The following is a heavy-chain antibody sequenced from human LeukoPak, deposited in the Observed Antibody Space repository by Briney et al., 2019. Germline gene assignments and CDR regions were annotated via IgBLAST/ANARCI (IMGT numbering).Heavy chain of an antibody. V-gene: IGHV3-53*01. CDR2: IYSGGST. CDR3: ASPLYDSSGYWAYGAFDI. CDR1: GFTVSSNY. Sequence: GGSLRLSCAASGFTVSSNYMSWVRQAPGKGLEWVSVIYSGGSTYYVDSVKGRFTISRDNSKNTLYLQMNSLRAEDTAVYYCASPLYDSSGYWAYGAFDIWGQGTMVTVSS. D-gene: IGHD3-22*01. J-gene: IGHJ3*02.